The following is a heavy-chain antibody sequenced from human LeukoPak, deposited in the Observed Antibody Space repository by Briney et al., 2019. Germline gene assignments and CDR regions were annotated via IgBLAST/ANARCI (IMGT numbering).Heavy chain of an antibody. D-gene: IGHD4-17*01. J-gene: IGHJ6*03. CDR2: IAPSGSA. V-gene: IGHV4-4*09. CDR1: GASISTYY. CDR3: ARHLPTTVTRGYSCHPMDV. Sequence: SETLSLTCTASGASISTYYWSWIRQPPGKGLEWIAYIAPSGSAVYNPSLNSRLTVSVDTSKNQFSLKLNSVTAADTAVYYCARHLPTTVTRGYSCHPMDVWGKGTTVSVS.